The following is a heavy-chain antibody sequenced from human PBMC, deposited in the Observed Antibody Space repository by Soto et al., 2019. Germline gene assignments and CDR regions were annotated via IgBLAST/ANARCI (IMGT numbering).Heavy chain of an antibody. Sequence: QVQLQESGPGLVKPSGTLSLTCAVSGGSISSSNWWSWVRQPPGKGLEWIGEIYHSGSTNYNPSLTSRCXXXVXXPKNQFSLNLSSVTAADTAVYYCARVAVAGTRVDYWGQGTLVTVSS. CDR1: GGSISSSNW. V-gene: IGHV4-4*02. J-gene: IGHJ4*02. CDR2: IYHSGST. CDR3: ARVAVAGTRVDY. D-gene: IGHD6-19*01.